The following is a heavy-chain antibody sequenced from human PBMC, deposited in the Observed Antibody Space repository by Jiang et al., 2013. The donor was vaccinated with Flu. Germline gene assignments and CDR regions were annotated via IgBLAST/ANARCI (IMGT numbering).Heavy chain of an antibody. Sequence: LLKPSETLSLTCSVSGGSIANYYWTWIRQPAGKGLEWLGRVSARGRTSYNPSLRSRVTMSTDTSKNQFSLRLDYVTAADMAVYYCARAGSEIYYGGDYFDSWGQGTLVTVSS. CDR1: GGSIANYY. D-gene: IGHD3-10*01. CDR3: ARAGSEIYYGGDYFDS. J-gene: IGHJ4*02. V-gene: IGHV4-4*07. CDR2: VSARGRT.